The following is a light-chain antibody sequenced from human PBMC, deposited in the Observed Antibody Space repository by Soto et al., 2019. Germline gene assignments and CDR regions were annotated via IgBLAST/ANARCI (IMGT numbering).Light chain of an antibody. CDR1: KLGDKY. J-gene: IGLJ2*01. CDR2: QDS. V-gene: IGLV3-1*01. Sequence: SYELTQPPSVSMSPGQTASITCSGDKLGDKYACWYQQKPGQSPVLVIYQDSKRPSGIPERFSGSNSGNTATLTISGTQAMDEADYYCQAWDSSTEVFGGGTKL. CDR3: QAWDSSTEV.